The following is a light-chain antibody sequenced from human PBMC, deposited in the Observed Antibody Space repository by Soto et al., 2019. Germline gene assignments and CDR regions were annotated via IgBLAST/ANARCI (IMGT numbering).Light chain of an antibody. Sequence: DIQMTQSPSSLSASIGDRVTITCRASQSISTYLNWYQQKPGKAPKLLICAASNLHSGVPSRFTGSGSGTDFALTISSRQPEDFATYYCQQTKNIPYTFGQRNKLEIK. CDR3: QQTKNIPYT. J-gene: IGKJ2*01. CDR2: AAS. CDR1: QSISTY. V-gene: IGKV1-39*01.